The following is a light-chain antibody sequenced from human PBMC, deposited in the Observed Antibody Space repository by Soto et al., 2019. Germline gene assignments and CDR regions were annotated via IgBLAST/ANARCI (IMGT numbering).Light chain of an antibody. CDR1: QSVSSW. J-gene: IGKJ1*01. V-gene: IGKV1-5*03. CDR2: RAL. CDR3: QQYDTYPWT. Sequence: DIQMTQSPSTLSASVGDRVTITCRASQSVSSWLAWFHQKPGRAPTLLVYRALSLQSGVPSRFSGSGSGTEFTLTISSLQPDDFGTFYCQQYDTYPWTFGQGTEVELK.